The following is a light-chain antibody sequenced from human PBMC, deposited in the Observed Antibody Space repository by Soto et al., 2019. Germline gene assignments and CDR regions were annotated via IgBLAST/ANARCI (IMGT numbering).Light chain of an antibody. J-gene: IGLJ2*01. CDR2: EVS. CDR1: SSDIGAYIY. V-gene: IGLV2-8*01. CDR3: SSYAGSNHFKV. Sequence: QSVLTQPPSASGSPGQSVTISCTGTSSDIGAYIYVSWYQQHPGKAPKLMIYEVSKRPSGVPDRFSGSKSGNTASLTVSGLQAEDEADYYCSSYAGSNHFKVFGGGTKLTVL.